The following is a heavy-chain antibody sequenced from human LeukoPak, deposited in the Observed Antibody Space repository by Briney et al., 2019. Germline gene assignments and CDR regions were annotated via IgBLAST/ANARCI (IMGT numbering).Heavy chain of an antibody. J-gene: IGHJ4*02. CDR1: GFTFSDYY. CDR2: ISSSSSYI. CDR3: ARAAGLYSSGWYFDY. D-gene: IGHD6-19*01. Sequence: GGSLRLSCAASGFTFSDYYMSWIRQAPGKGLEWVSSISSSSSYIYYADSVKGRFTISRDNAKNSLYLQMNSLRAEDTAVYYCARAAGLYSSGWYFDYWGQGTLVTVSS. V-gene: IGHV3-11*06.